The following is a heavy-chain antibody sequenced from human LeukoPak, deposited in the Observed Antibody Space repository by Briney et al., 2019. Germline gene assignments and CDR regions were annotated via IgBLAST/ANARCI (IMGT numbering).Heavy chain of an antibody. J-gene: IGHJ3*02. V-gene: IGHV3-23*01. CDR1: GFTFSNFA. CDR3: ARDHSSGYYFSSPIRAFDI. CDR2: VSGSASNT. D-gene: IGHD3-22*01. Sequence: GGSLRLSCAASGFTFSNFAMSWVRQAPGKGLEWVSTVSGSASNTYYADSVKGRFTVSRDNAKNSLYLQMNSLRAEDTAVYYCARDHSSGYYFSSPIRAFDIWGQGTMVTVSS.